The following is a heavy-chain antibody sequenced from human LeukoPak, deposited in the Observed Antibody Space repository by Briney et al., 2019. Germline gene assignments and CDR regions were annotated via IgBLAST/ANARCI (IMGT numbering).Heavy chain of an antibody. Sequence: GGPLNPSCPTSGFTFNSFAMHWVRQAPAKGLEWVAVIGYDGSNKDYADSVKGRFTISRDNSKNTLYLQMSGLRAEDTAVYYCATSAHIEVGTAPPPDYWGQGTLVTVTS. CDR1: GFTFNSFA. D-gene: IGHD2-21*02. J-gene: IGHJ4*02. V-gene: IGHV3-33*01. CDR2: IGYDGSNK. CDR3: ATSAHIEVGTAPPPDY.